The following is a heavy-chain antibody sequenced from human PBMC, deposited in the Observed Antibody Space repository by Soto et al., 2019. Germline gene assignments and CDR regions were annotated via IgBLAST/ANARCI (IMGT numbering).Heavy chain of an antibody. Sequence: GGSLRLSCAASGFTFSSYAMSWVRQAPGKGLEWVSAISGSGGSTYYPDSVKGRFTISRDNSKNTLYLQMNSLRAEDTAVYYCAKAQYYYDSSGYYPHTNWFDPWGQGTLVTVSS. CDR1: GFTFSSYA. V-gene: IGHV3-23*01. D-gene: IGHD3-22*01. CDR2: ISGSGGST. J-gene: IGHJ5*02. CDR3: AKAQYYYDSSGYYPHTNWFDP.